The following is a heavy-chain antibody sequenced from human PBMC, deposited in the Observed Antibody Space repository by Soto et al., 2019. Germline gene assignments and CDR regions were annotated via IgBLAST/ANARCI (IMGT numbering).Heavy chain of an antibody. J-gene: IGHJ5*02. Sequence: GGSLRLSCEASEFSFRNYAMAWVRQAPGKGLEWVSAITSNGVGTYYPDSVKGRFTISRDNSKGILYLHMNSLRAEDTAVYYCASKVYGSGIYYKSFKDFFDPWGQGTLVTVSS. CDR2: ITSNGVGT. V-gene: IGHV3-23*01. CDR1: EFSFRNYA. CDR3: ASKVYGSGIYYKSFKDFFDP. D-gene: IGHD3-10*01.